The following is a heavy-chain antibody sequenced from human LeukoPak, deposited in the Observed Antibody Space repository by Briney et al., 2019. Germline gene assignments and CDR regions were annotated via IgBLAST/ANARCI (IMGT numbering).Heavy chain of an antibody. J-gene: IGHJ4*02. CDR1: GGSISSYY. V-gene: IGHV4-59*01. D-gene: IGHD6-6*01. Sequence: SETLSLTCTVSGGSISSYYWSWIRQPPGEGLEWIGYIYYSGSTNYNPSLKSRVTISVDTSKNQFSLKLSSVTAADTAVYYCARVDPDSSSTLEVFDYWGQGTLVTVSS. CDR2: IYYSGST. CDR3: ARVDPDSSSTLEVFDY.